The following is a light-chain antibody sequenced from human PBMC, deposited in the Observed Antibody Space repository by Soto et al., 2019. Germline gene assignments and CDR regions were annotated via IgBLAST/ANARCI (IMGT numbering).Light chain of an antibody. Sequence: AIRMTQSPSSFSASTGDRVTITCRASQGISSYLAWYQQKPGKAPKLLIYAASTLQNGAPSRFSGSGSGTDFTLTISCLQSEDFATYYCQQYYSYPRAFGQGTKVEIK. CDR2: AAS. CDR1: QGISSY. J-gene: IGKJ1*01. CDR3: QQYYSYPRA. V-gene: IGKV1-8*01.